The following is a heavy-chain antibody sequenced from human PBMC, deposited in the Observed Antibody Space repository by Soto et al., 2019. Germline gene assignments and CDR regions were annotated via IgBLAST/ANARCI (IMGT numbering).Heavy chain of an antibody. CDR1: GVTCGDFS. Sequence: SGVTCGDFSRHRVRQAPGKGLEWVSYISSSSSTIYYADSVKGRFTISRDNAKNSLYLQMNSLRAEDTAVYYCARDSGYSYGPLDYWGQGTLVTVSS. D-gene: IGHD5-18*01. CDR3: ARDSGYSYGPLDY. CDR2: ISSSSSTI. V-gene: IGHV3-48*01. J-gene: IGHJ4*02.